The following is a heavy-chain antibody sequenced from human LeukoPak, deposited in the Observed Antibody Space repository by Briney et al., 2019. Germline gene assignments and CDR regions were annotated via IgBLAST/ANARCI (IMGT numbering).Heavy chain of an antibody. D-gene: IGHD3-3*01. CDR3: ARGDFWSAYYNA. Sequence: GSLRLSCAVSGFTVSNNYMSWVRQAPGKGLEWVSIIYSGNTTYHADSVKGRFTISRDNSRNTLHLQMNSLRAEDTAVYYCARGDFWSAYYNAWGQGTLVTVSS. CDR2: IYSGNTT. V-gene: IGHV3-66*01. J-gene: IGHJ5*02. CDR1: GFTVSNNY.